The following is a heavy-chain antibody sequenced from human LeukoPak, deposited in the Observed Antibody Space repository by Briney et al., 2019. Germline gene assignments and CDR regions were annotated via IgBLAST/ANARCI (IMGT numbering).Heavy chain of an antibody. CDR3: ARVPYGDNAFDI. CDR1: GGSFSGYY. CDR2: INHSGST. D-gene: IGHD4-17*01. V-gene: IGHV4-34*01. Sequence: PSETLSLTCAVYGGSFSGYYWSWIRQPPGKGLEWIGEINHSGSTNYNPSLKSRVTISVATSKTQFSLKLSSVTAADTAVYYCARVPYGDNAFDIWGQGTMVTVSS. J-gene: IGHJ3*02.